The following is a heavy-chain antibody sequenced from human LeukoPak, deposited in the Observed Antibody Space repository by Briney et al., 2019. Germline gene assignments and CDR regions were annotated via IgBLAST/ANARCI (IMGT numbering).Heavy chain of an antibody. CDR1: GFTFSSYS. CDR2: ISSSSSYI. J-gene: IGHJ1*01. Sequence: PGGSLRLSCAASGFTFSSYSMNWVRQAPGKGLEWVSSISSSSSYIYYADSVKGRFTISRDNAKNSLYLQMNSLRAEDTAVYYCARAHTLCGGDCYYPLYFQHWGQGTLVTVSS. D-gene: IGHD2-21*02. V-gene: IGHV3-21*01. CDR3: ARAHTLCGGDCYYPLYFQH.